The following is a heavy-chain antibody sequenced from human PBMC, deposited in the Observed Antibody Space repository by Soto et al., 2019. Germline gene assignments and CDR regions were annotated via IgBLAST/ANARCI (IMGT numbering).Heavy chain of an antibody. CDR2: VSWNSGAK. D-gene: IGHD2-21*02. CDR3: AKGVATAVPALDY. V-gene: IGHV3-9*01. J-gene: IGHJ4*02. CDR1: GFSFDDFV. Sequence: EVQLVESGGGLVQPGRSLRLSCVASGFSFDDFVMNWVRQRPGKGLEWVSSVSWNSGAKRYADSVKGRFAISRDSAKKSVYLQMNSLIPDDTAFYYCAKGVATAVPALDYWGQGTLVTVSS.